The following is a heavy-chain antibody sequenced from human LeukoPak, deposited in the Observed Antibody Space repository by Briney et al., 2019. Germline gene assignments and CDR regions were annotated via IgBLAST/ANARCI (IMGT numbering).Heavy chain of an antibody. J-gene: IGHJ6*03. D-gene: IGHD6-19*01. CDR3: ARGRTLGRFCIAVAGCYYYYMDV. CDR1: GGTFSSYA. V-gene: IGHV1-69*05. CDR2: IIPIFGTA. Sequence: SVKVSCKASGGTFSSYAISWVRQAPGQGLEWMGRIIPIFGTANYAQKFQGRVTITTDESTSTAYMELSSLRSEDTAVYYCARGRTLGRFCIAVAGCYYYYMDVWGKGTTVTVSS.